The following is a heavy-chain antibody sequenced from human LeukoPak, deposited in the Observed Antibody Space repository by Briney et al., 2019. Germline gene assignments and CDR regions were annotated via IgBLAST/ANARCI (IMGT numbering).Heavy chain of an antibody. D-gene: IGHD6-6*01. J-gene: IGHJ4*02. CDR2: IYYSGST. V-gene: IGHV4-59*01. Sequence: SETLSLTCTVSGGSISSYYWSWIRQPPGKGLEWIGYIYYSGSTNYNPSLKSRVTISVDTSKNQFSLKLSSVTAADTAVYYCARFRFYRGSREGSSSSGAFDYWGQGTLVTVSS. CDR1: GGSISSYY. CDR3: ARFRFYRGSREGSSSSGAFDY.